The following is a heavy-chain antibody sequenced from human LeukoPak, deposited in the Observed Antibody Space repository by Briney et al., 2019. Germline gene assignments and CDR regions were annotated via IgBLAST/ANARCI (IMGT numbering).Heavy chain of an antibody. CDR3: AKDQLTVVRGVFDY. CDR1: GFTFSSYA. Sequence: QTGGSLRLSCAASGFTFSSYAMTWVRQAPGKGLEWVSGISSSGDSTYYADSVKGRFTISRDNSKNTLSLQMNSVRAEDTAVYYCAKDQLTVVRGVFDYWGQGTLVTVSS. D-gene: IGHD3-10*01. CDR2: ISSSGDST. J-gene: IGHJ4*02. V-gene: IGHV3-23*01.